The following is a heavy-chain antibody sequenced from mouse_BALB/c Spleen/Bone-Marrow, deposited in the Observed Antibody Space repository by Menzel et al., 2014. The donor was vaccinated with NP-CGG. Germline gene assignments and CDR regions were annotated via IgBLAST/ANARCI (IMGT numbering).Heavy chain of an antibody. Sequence: DLVKPGASVKLSCKASGYTFTSYWINWIKQGPGQGLEWIGRIAPGSGGSYYNEMFKGKATLTVDTSSSTAYIQLSSLSSEDSAVYFCARGGLHYFDYWGQGTALTVSS. CDR2: IAPGSGGS. V-gene: IGHV1S41*01. J-gene: IGHJ2*01. D-gene: IGHD3-3*01. CDR3: ARGGLHYFDY. CDR1: GYTFTSYW.